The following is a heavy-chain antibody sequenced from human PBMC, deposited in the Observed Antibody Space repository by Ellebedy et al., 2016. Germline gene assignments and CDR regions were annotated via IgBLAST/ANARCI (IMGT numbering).Heavy chain of an antibody. D-gene: IGHD1-14*01. V-gene: IGHV4-4*07. Sequence: SETLSLXXTASSVSINSNYWSWIRQPAGKGLEWIGRIYTSGGTNYNPSLKSRVTMSVDTSRNQFSLNLNSVTAADTAVYYCARGTRVSGGYYDYIDVWGKGTTVTVSS. CDR2: IYTSGGT. CDR3: ARGTRVSGGYYDYIDV. J-gene: IGHJ6*03. CDR1: SVSINSNY.